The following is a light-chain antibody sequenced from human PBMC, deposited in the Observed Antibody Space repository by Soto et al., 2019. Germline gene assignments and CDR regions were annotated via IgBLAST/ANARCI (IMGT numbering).Light chain of an antibody. V-gene: IGLV2-14*02. Sequence: QSALTQPASVSGSPGQSITISCTGTSSDVGSYNLVSWYQQHPGKAPKLMIYEGSNRPSGISDRFSGFKSANTAYLTISGVQPEDEADYHCSSYTTIKTVVFGGGTQLTVL. CDR3: SSYTTIKTVV. CDR1: SSDVGSYNL. CDR2: EGS. J-gene: IGLJ2*01.